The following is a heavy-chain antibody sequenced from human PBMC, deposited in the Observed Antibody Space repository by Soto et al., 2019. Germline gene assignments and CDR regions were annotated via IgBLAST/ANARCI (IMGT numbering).Heavy chain of an antibody. CDR1: GFTFSSYS. CDR2: ISSSSSYI. D-gene: IGHD2-15*01. Sequence: GGSLRLSCAASGFTFSSYSMNWVRQAPGKGLEWVSSISSSSSYIYYADSVKGRFTISRDNAKNSLYLQMNSLRAEDTAVYYCAGVGVVVAATTSGYYYGMDVWGQGTTVTVS. V-gene: IGHV3-21*01. J-gene: IGHJ6*02. CDR3: AGVGVVVAATTSGYYYGMDV.